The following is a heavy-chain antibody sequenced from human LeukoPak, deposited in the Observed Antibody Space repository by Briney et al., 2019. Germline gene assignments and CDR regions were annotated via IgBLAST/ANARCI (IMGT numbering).Heavy chain of an antibody. Sequence: KASETLSLTCTVSGGSISSSSYYWGWIRQPPGKGLEWIGGIYYSGSTYYNPSLESRVTIFVDTSKNQFSLKLSSVTAADTAVYYCARMVSSPARGGNWFDPWGQGTLVTVSS. CDR3: ARMVSSPARGGNWFDP. D-gene: IGHD2-21*01. CDR1: GGSISSSSYY. CDR2: IYYSGST. J-gene: IGHJ5*02. V-gene: IGHV4-39*01.